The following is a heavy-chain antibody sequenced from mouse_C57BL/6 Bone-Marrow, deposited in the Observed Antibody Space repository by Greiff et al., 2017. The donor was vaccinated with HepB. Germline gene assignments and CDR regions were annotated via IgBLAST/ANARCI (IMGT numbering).Heavy chain of an antibody. V-gene: IGHV1-81*01. J-gene: IGHJ4*01. CDR3: ENYGYYAMDY. CDR2: IYPRSGNT. Sequence: VQVVESGAELARPGASVKLSCKASGYTFTSYGISWVKQRTGQGLEWIGEIYPRSGNTYYNEKFKGKATLTADKSSSTAYMELRSLTSEDSAVYICENYGYYAMDYWGQGTSVTVSS. CDR1: GYTFTSYG. D-gene: IGHD1-1*01.